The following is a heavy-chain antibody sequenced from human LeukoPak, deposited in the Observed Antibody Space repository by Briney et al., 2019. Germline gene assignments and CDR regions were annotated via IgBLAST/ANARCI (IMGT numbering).Heavy chain of an antibody. CDR1: GGSLSRYY. J-gene: IGHJ6*02. Sequence: PSEPLSLTCTVSGGSLSRYYWSWLRPPPGKGLEWIGYIYYSGSTNYTPPLKSRVTISVDTSKNQFSLNLSSVTAADTAVYYCARAHCSSTSCYSYYYGMDVWGQGTTVTVSS. CDR2: IYYSGST. D-gene: IGHD2-2*01. CDR3: ARAHCSSTSCYSYYYGMDV. V-gene: IGHV4-59*01.